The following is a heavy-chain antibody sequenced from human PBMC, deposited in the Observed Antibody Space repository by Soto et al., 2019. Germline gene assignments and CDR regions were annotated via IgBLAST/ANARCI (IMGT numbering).Heavy chain of an antibody. J-gene: IGHJ4*02. CDR3: ARAAGWTAVGD. Sequence: QVQLVQSGAEVKKPGASVKVSCKASGYTFTSYAMHWVRQAPGQRLERMGWINAGNGNTKYSQKIQGRVTITRDTSASTAYMELSSLRSEDTAVYYCARAAGWTAVGDWGQGTLVTVSS. D-gene: IGHD3-16*01. CDR1: GYTFTSYA. V-gene: IGHV1-3*01. CDR2: INAGNGNT.